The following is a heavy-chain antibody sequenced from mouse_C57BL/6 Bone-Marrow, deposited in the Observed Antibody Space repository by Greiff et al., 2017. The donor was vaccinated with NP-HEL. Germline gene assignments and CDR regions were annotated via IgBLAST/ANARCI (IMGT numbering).Heavy chain of an antibody. J-gene: IGHJ2*01. V-gene: IGHV1-55*01. CDR3: ARTPYYGSRGYFDY. Sequence: VQLQQPGAELVKPGASVKMSCKASGYTFTSYWITWVKQRPGQGLEWIGDIYPGSGSTNYNEKFKSKATLTVDTSSSTAYMQLSSLTSEDSAVYYCARTPYYGSRGYFDYWGQGTTLTVSS. CDR1: GYTFTSYW. CDR2: IYPGSGST. D-gene: IGHD1-1*01.